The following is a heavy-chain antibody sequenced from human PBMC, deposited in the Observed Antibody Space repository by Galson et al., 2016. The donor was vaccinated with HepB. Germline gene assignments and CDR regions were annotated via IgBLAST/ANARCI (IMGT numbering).Heavy chain of an antibody. Sequence: SLRLSCAASGFTFSSHAFYWVRQAPGKGLEWVAVISFDGNNKFFADSVKGRFTISRDNSKNTLFLQMNSLRPDDSAVYYFARDLITWMTDHHYAMDVWGPGTTVTVSS. V-gene: IGHV3-30*04. J-gene: IGHJ6*02. CDR3: ARDLITWMTDHHYAMDV. CDR2: ISFDGNNK. CDR1: GFTFSSHA. D-gene: IGHD3-16*01.